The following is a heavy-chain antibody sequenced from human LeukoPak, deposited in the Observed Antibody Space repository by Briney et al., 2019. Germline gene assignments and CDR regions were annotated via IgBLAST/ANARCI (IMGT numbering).Heavy chain of an antibody. CDR3: ARSPGGLVVPAAYDY. Sequence: ASVKVSCKASGGTFSSYAISWVRQAPGQGLEWMGRIIPISGTANYAQKFQGRVTITTDESTSTAYMELSSLRSEDTAVCYCARSPGGLVVPAAYDYWGQGTLVTVSS. D-gene: IGHD2-2*01. CDR2: IIPISGTA. CDR1: GGTFSSYA. V-gene: IGHV1-69*05. J-gene: IGHJ4*02.